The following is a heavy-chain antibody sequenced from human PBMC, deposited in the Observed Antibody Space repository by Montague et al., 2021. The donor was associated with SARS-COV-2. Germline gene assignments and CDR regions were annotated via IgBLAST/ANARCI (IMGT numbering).Heavy chain of an antibody. CDR2: IYSSGGT. J-gene: IGHJ5*02. D-gene: IGHD3-22*01. CDR3: ARDLHDSSGSTYLTPSRFDP. Sequence: SETLSLTCTVSGDSINRSYWSWIRQPPGKGLEWIGYIYSSGGTYYNPSLKSRVTISADTSKNQFSLKLSSVTAADTAVYYCARDLHDSSGSTYLTPSRFDPRGQGTLVTVSS. V-gene: IGHV4-59*06. CDR1: GDSINRSY.